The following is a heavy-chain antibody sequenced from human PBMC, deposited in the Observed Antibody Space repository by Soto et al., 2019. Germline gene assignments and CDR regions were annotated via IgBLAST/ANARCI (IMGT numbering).Heavy chain of an antibody. D-gene: IGHD5-12*01. CDR1: GYSISSYNW. CDR3: ARTSRDGYNFAFDI. J-gene: IGHJ3*02. V-gene: IGHV4-28*01. CDR2: IYYSGST. Sequence: SETLSLTCAVSGYSISSYNWWGWIRQPPGKGLEWIGYIYYSGSTYYNPSLKSRVTMSVDTSKNQFSLKLSSVTAVDTAVYYCARTSRDGYNFAFDIWGQGTMVTVS.